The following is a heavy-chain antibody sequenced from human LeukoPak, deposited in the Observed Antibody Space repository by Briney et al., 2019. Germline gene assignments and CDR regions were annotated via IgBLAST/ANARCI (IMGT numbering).Heavy chain of an antibody. V-gene: IGHV4-30-2*01. CDR2: IYHSGST. CDR3: ARGLKWELTLFDY. J-gene: IGHJ4*02. Sequence: SETLSLTCTVSGGSISSGGYYWSWIRQPPGKGLEWIGYIYHSGSTYYNPSLKSRVTISVDRSKNQFSLKLSSVTAADTAVYYCARGLKWELTLFDYWGQGTLVTVSS. D-gene: IGHD1-26*01. CDR1: GGSISSGGYY.